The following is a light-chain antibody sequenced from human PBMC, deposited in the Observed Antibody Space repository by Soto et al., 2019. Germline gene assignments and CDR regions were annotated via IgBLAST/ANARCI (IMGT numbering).Light chain of an antibody. CDR2: DAS. V-gene: IGKV1-33*01. J-gene: IGKJ2*01. CDR1: QDISNY. CDR3: QQYDNLPRYT. Sequence: DIQMTQSPSSLSASVGDRVTITCQASQDISNYLSWYQQKPGKAPKLLIYDASNLETGVPSRFSGSGSGTDFTFTISSLQPEDIATSYCQQYDNLPRYTFGQGTNLEIK.